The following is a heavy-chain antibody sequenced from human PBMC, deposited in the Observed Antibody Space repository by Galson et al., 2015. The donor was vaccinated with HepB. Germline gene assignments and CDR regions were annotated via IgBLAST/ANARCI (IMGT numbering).Heavy chain of an antibody. V-gene: IGHV3-7*01. Sequence: SLRLSCAASGFTFSNYWMSWVRQAPGKGLEWVANIRQDGNEKYYVDSVKGRFTIFRVNAKNSLYLQMNSLRAEDTAVYYCVRNPPLGTPFDYWGQGTLVTVSS. CDR3: VRNPPLGTPFDY. CDR2: IRQDGNEK. J-gene: IGHJ4*02. CDR1: GFTFSNYW. D-gene: IGHD7-27*01.